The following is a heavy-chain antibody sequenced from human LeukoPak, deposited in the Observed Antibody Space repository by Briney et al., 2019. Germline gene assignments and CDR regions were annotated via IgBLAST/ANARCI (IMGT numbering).Heavy chain of an antibody. CDR3: ARESEVRGLYDY. V-gene: IGHV1-69*06. CDR1: GGTFSSYA. Sequence: SVKVSCKASGGTFSSYAISWVRQAPGQGLEWMGGIIPIFGTANYAQKSQGRVTITADKSTSTAYMELSSLRSEDTAVYYCARESEVRGLYDYWGQGTLVTVSS. CDR2: IIPIFGTA. J-gene: IGHJ4*02. D-gene: IGHD3-10*01.